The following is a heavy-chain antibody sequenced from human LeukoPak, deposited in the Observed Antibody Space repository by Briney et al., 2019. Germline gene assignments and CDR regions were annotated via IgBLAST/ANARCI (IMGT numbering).Heavy chain of an antibody. V-gene: IGHV3-7*01. D-gene: IGHD4-17*01. J-gene: IGHJ4*02. CDR1: GFTFSSYW. CDR3: AKANGDYVDYFDY. Sequence: GGSLRLSCAASGFTFSSYWMSWVRQAPGKGLEWVANIKQGGSEKYFVDSVKGRFTISRDNAKNSLYLQMNSLRAEDTAVYYCAKANGDYVDYFDYWGQGTLVTVSS. CDR2: IKQGGSEK.